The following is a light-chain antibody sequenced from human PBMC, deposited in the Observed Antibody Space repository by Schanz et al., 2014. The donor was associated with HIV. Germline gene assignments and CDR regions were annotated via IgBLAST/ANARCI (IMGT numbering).Light chain of an antibody. J-gene: IGLJ1*01. CDR3: SSYSRSGTPHYV. CDR1: SRDVGGYNY. CDR2: DVT. V-gene: IGLV2-14*03. Sequence: SALTQPASVSGSPGQSITISCRGTSRDVGGYNYVSWYQQHPGKAPKLMIYDVTNRPSGISSRFSGSKSGNTASLTISGLQTEDEADYYCSSYSRSGTPHYVFGTGTKLTVL.